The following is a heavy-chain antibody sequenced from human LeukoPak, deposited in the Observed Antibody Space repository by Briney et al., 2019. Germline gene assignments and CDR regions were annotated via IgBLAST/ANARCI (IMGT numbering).Heavy chain of an antibody. CDR1: GGSISSYY. J-gene: IGHJ2*01. D-gene: IGHD1-26*01. CDR3: ATDGNFDL. Sequence: PSETLSLICTVSGGSISSYYWSWIRQPPGKGLEWIGYFYYSGSTNYNPSLKSRVSISVDTSKNQFSLKLSSVTTADTAVYYCATDGNFDLWGRGTLVTVSS. CDR2: FYYSGST. V-gene: IGHV4-59*01.